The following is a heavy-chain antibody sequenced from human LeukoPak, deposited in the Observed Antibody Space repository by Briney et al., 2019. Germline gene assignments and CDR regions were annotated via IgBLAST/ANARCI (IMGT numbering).Heavy chain of an antibody. D-gene: IGHD4-17*01. CDR3: ARERSTVSRPPDYSYGMDG. V-gene: IGHV3-66*01. Sequence: GGSLRLSCAASGFTVSSNYMSWVRQAPGKGLESVSFIYIGVSTYYADSVKGRFTISRDNSKSTLYLQMNSLRAEDTAVYYCARERSTVSRPPDYSYGMDGSGQGTTATASS. J-gene: IGHJ6*02. CDR1: GFTVSSNY. CDR2: IYIGVST.